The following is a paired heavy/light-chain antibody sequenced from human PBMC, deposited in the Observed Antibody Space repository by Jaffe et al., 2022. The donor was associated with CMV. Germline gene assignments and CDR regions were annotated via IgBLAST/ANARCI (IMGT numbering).Light chain of an antibody. J-gene: IGKJ4*01. CDR1: QSVSSY. CDR2: DAS. V-gene: IGKV3-11*01. Sequence: EIVLTQSPATLSLSPGERATLSCRASQSVSSYLAWYQQKPGQAPRLLIYDASNRATGIPARFSGSGSGTDFTLTISSLESEDFAVYYCQQRSDWPPRLTFGGGTKVEIK. CDR3: QQRSDWPPRLT.
Heavy chain of an antibody. CDR1: GGSISNYY. CDR2: IYYSGGA. V-gene: IGHV4-59*01. Sequence: QVQLQESGPGLVKSSETLSLTCTVSGGSISNYYWSWVRQSPEKGLEWIGYIYYSGGANYNPSLKSRVTLSADTSKNQFSLRLTSVTAADTAVYYCARVTMGGWYLDYWGQGTLVTVSS. CDR3: ARVTMGGWYLDY. D-gene: IGHD6-19*01. J-gene: IGHJ4*02.